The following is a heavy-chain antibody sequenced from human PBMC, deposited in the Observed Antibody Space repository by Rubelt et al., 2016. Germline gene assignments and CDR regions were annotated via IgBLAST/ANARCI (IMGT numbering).Heavy chain of an antibody. CDR3: ARAVL. V-gene: IGHV3-30*04. CDR1: GFTFSSYA. CDR2: ISYDGSNK. J-gene: IGHJ4*02. D-gene: IGHD2/OR15-2a*01. Sequence: GFTFSSYAMHWVRQAPGKGLEWVAVISYDGSNKYYADSVKGRFTISRDNSKNTLYLQMNSLRAEDTAVYYCARAVLWGQGTLVTVSS.